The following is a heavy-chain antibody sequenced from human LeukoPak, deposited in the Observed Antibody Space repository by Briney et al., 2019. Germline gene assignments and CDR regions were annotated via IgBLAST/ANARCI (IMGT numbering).Heavy chain of an antibody. V-gene: IGHV5-51*01. J-gene: IGHJ4*02. CDR3: ARLDSGSYPDY. Sequence: GESLQISCKGSGYSFTNYWIGWVRRMPGKGLEWMGIIYPGDSDTRYSPSFQGQVTISADKSTTTAYLQWSSLKASDTAMYYCARLDSGSYPDYWGQGTLVTVSS. CDR2: IYPGDSDT. D-gene: IGHD1-26*01. CDR1: GYSFTNYW.